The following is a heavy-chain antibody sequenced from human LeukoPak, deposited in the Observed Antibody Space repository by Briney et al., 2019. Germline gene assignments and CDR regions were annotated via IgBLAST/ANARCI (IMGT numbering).Heavy chain of an antibody. Sequence: GGSLRLSCAASGFTFSTYAMSWVRQAPGKGLVWVSRINSDGSSTRYADSVKGRFTISRDNAKNTLYLQMNSLRAEDTAVYYCARGLYYGMDVWGQGTTVTVSS. V-gene: IGHV3-74*01. CDR2: INSDGSST. CDR3: ARGLYYGMDV. J-gene: IGHJ6*02. CDR1: GFTFSTYA. D-gene: IGHD3/OR15-3a*01.